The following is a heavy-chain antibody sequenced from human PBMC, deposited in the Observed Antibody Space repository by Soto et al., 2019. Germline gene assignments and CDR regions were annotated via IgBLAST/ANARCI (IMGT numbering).Heavy chain of an antibody. CDR1: GYTLTELS. CDR3: ATTSAYYYDSSGYFPLFDY. Sequence: ASVKVSCKVSGYTLTELSMHWVRQAPGKGLEWMGGFDPEDGETIYAQKFQGRVTMTEDTSTDTAYMELSSLRSEDTAVYYCATTSAYYYDSSGYFPLFDYWGQEPWSPSPQ. V-gene: IGHV1-24*01. D-gene: IGHD3-22*01. CDR2: FDPEDGET. J-gene: IGHJ4*01.